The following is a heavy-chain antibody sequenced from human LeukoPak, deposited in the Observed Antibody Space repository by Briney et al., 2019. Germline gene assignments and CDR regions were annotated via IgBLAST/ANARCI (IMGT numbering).Heavy chain of an antibody. CDR3: ATRKVWSGYYIVFEY. CDR2: ISGSGGST. CDR1: GFTFSSYA. Sequence: PGGSLRLSCAASGFTFSSYAMSWVRQAPGKGLEWVSAISGSGGSTYYADSVKGRFTISRDNSKNTLYLQMNSLRAEDTAVYYCATRKVWSGYYIVFEYWGQGTLVTVSS. V-gene: IGHV3-23*01. J-gene: IGHJ4*02. D-gene: IGHD3-3*01.